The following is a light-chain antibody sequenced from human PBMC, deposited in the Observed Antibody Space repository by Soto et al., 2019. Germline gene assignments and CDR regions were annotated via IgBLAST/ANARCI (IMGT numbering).Light chain of an antibody. CDR3: CSYAGSYYV. J-gene: IGLJ1*01. Sequence: QSVLSQPASVSGSPGQSITISCTGTSSDVGGFEYVSWYQHQPGKAPKLMIYDVSKRPSGVPDRFSGSKSGNTASLTISGLQAEDEADYHCCSYAGSYYVFGIGTKVTVL. V-gene: IGLV2-11*01. CDR2: DVS. CDR1: SSDVGGFEY.